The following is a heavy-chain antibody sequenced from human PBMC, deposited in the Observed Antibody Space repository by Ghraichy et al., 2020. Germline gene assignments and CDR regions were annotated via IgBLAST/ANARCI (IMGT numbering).Heavy chain of an antibody. CDR1: GFTVSSNY. V-gene: IGHV3-53*01. CDR2: IYSGGST. Sequence: GGSLRLSCAASGFTVSSNYMSWVRQAPGKGLEWVSVIYSGGSTYYADSVKGRFTISRDNSKNTLYLQMNSLRAEDTAVYYCARVDYGDYRGYFDLWGRGTLVTVSS. D-gene: IGHD4-17*01. CDR3: ARVDYGDYRGYFDL. J-gene: IGHJ2*01.